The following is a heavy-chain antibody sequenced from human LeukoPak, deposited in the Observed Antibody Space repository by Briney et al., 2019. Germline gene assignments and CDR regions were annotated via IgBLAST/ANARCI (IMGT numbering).Heavy chain of an antibody. J-gene: IGHJ6*03. D-gene: IGHD3-3*01. CDR2: IKQDGSEK. V-gene: IGHV3-7*01. CDR1: GFTFSSYW. Sequence: GGSLRLSCEGSGFTFSSYWMSWVRQAPGKGLEWVANIKQDGSEKFYVDSVKGRFTISRDNAKNSLYLQMNSLRAEDTAVYYCAKGSKEVLFTRDHYMDVWGKGTTVTMSS. CDR3: AKGSKEVLFTRDHYMDV.